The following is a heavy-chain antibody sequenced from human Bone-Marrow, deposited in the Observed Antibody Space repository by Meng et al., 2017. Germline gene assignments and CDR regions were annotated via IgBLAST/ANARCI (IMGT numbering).Heavy chain of an antibody. CDR3: ARIRGSGAWYFDL. V-gene: IGHV3-53*01. CDR1: GFTVSSSY. J-gene: IGHJ2*01. CDR2: IYNSGGT. Sequence: EVQLVDSGGGVIQPGGSLRLSCAASGFTVSSSYMSWVRQAPGTGLEWVSVIYNSGGTYYGDSVTGRFTISRDNSKNTLFLQMNSLRAEDTAVYYCARIRGSGAWYFDLWGRGTLVTVSS. D-gene: IGHD3-10*01.